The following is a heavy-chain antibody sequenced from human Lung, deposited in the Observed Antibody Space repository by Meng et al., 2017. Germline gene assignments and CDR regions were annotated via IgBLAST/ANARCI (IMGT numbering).Heavy chain of an antibody. CDR1: GFTFTNHW. CDR3: TNDRLSE. J-gene: IGHJ1*01. D-gene: IGHD1-1*01. CDR2: VNPDGNDV. Sequence: VRVVESGGGLVHAGGSLRLSCAASGFTFTNHWFHWVRQVPGKGLVWVSRVNPDGNDVNYVDSVKGRFTISRDNAKDTVFLQMNNLSGDDTAVYYCTNDRLSEWGQGTLVTVSS. V-gene: IGHV3-74*01.